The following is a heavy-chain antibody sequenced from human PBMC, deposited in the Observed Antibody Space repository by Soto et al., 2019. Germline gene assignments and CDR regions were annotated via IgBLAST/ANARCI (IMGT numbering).Heavy chain of an antibody. CDR2: INHSGST. CDR3: ARGWKTYYYGSGSPVSFDY. Sequence: QVQLQQWGAGLLKPSETLSLTCAVYGGSFSGYYWSWIRQPPGKGLEWIGEINHSGSTNYNPSLKSRVTISVDTSKNQFSLKLSSVTAADTAVYYSARGWKTYYYGSGSPVSFDYWGQGTLVTVSS. CDR1: GGSFSGYY. V-gene: IGHV4-34*01. D-gene: IGHD3-10*01. J-gene: IGHJ4*02.